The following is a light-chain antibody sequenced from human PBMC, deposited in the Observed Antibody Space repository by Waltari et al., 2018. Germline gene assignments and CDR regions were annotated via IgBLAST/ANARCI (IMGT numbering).Light chain of an antibody. Sequence: LVLTQSPSASASLGASVKLTCTLSSGHSSNVIAWHQQQPEKGPRYLMKVNSDGSHSKGAKIPDRSSGSSSAAEPYLALPSLQSADEADYSCQTGGHGTWVFGGGTKLTVL. V-gene: IGLV4-69*01. CDR3: QTGGHGTWV. CDR1: SGHSSNV. CDR2: VNSDGSH. J-gene: IGLJ3*02.